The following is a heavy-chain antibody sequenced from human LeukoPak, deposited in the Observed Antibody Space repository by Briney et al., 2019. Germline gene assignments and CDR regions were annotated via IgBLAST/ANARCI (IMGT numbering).Heavy chain of an antibody. J-gene: IGHJ4*02. CDR2: ISGSGGST. V-gene: IGHV3-23*01. Sequence: GGSLRLSCAASGFTFSAYGMSWVRQAPGKGLEWVSTISGSGGSTYYADSVKGRFTISRDNSKNTLYLQMNSLRAEDTAVYYCAKRKDSGSFDYWGQGTLVTVSS. CDR3: AKRKDSGSFDY. CDR1: GFTFSAYG. D-gene: IGHD1-26*01.